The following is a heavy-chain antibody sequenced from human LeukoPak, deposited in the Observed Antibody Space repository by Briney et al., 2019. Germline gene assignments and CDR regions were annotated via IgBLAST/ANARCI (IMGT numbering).Heavy chain of an antibody. CDR1: GLTFSDYY. V-gene: IGHV3-11*05. CDR3: ARELVRYYGIDY. D-gene: IGHD3-10*01. CDR2: ISSSSSYT. Sequence: PGGSLRLSCAASGLTFSDYYMSWIRQAPGKGLEWVSYISSSSSYTNYADSVKGRFTISRDNAKNSLYLQMNSLRAEDTAVYYCARELVRYYGIDYWGQRTLVTVSS. J-gene: IGHJ4*02.